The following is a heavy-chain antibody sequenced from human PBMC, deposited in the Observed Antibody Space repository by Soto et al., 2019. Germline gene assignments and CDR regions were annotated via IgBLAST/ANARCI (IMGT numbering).Heavy chain of an antibody. D-gene: IGHD2-15*01. CDR1: GYTFTSYG. J-gene: IGHJ3*02. CDR3: ARSIIGYCSGGSCYAYVDI. Sequence: QVQLVQSGAEVKKPGASVKVSCKASGYTFTSYGISWVRQAPGQGLEWMGWISAYNGNTNYAQKLQGRVTMTTDTSTSTAYMELRSLRSDDTAVYFCARSIIGYCSGGSCYAYVDIWGQGTMVTVSS. CDR2: ISAYNGNT. V-gene: IGHV1-18*01.